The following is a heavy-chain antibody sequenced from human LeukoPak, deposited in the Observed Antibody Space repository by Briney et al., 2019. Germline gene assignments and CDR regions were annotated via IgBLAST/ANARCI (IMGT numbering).Heavy chain of an antibody. V-gene: IGHV1-69*13. D-gene: IGHD5/OR15-5a*01. Sequence: ASVKVSCKSSGGTFSSYAISWVRQAPGQGLEWIGGIIPIFGTVNYAQKFQGRVTITADESTSTAYMELRSLRSEDTAVYYCARVSVSQVRDYYYYYMDVWGKGTTVTVSS. CDR2: IIPIFGTV. CDR1: GGTFSSYA. CDR3: ARVSVSQVRDYYYYYMDV. J-gene: IGHJ6*03.